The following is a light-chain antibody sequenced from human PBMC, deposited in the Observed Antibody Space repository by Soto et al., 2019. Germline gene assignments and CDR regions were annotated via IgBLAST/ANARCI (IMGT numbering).Light chain of an antibody. CDR2: EVT. J-gene: IGLJ1*01. CDR1: SSDVGRYDY. V-gene: IGLV2-14*01. Sequence: QSVLTQPASVSGSPGQSITISCTGTSSDVGRYDYVSWYQQHPGKAPKSLIYEVTYRPLGVSDRFSASKSGNTASLTISGLQDEDEDEYYCNSYTSRNTLVFGTGTKLTV. CDR3: NSYTSRNTLV.